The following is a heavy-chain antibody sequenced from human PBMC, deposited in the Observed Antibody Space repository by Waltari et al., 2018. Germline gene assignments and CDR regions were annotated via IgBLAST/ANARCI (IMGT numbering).Heavy chain of an antibody. Sequence: EVQVVESGGGLVQPGGSLKLSCATSGLTFSGPTIHWVRQTSGKGLEWIGRIRSKPNNYATRYTASVEGRFTISRDDSENTAYLQMSSLMTEDTAVYYCTGGAVTGTDFWGQGTLVTVSS. V-gene: IGHV3-73*01. CDR1: GLTFSGPT. J-gene: IGHJ4*02. CDR3: TGGAVTGTDF. CDR2: IRSKPNNYAT. D-gene: IGHD6-13*01.